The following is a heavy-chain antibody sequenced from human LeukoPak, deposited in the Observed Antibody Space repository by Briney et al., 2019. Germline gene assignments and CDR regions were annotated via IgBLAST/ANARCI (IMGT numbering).Heavy chain of an antibody. Sequence: GASVKVSCKASGYTFTSYYMHWVRQAPGQGLEWMGIINPSGGSTSYAQKFQGRVTMTRDTSTSTVYMELSSLRSEDTAVYYCASASPRWVNCSGGSCYREGDCWGQGTRVTVSS. CDR3: ASASPRWVNCSGGSCYREGDC. D-gene: IGHD2-15*01. V-gene: IGHV1-46*01. CDR1: GYTFTSYY. CDR2: INPSGGST. J-gene: IGHJ4*02.